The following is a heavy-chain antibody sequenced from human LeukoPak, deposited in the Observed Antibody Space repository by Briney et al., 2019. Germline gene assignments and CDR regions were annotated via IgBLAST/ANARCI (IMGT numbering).Heavy chain of an antibody. CDR1: GGTFSSYA. D-gene: IGHD7-27*01. V-gene: IGHV1-69*05. CDR2: IIPIFGTA. CDR3: ARDGIANWGSPTGYDAFDI. J-gene: IGHJ3*02. Sequence: AVKVSCKASGGTFSSYAISWVRQAPGQGLEWVGRIIPIFGTASYAQKFQGRVTITTDESTSTAYMELSSLRSEDTAVYYCARDGIANWGSPTGYDAFDIWGQGTMVTVSS.